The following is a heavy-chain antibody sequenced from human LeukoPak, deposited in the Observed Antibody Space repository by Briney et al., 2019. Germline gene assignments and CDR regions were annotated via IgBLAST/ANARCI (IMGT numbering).Heavy chain of an antibody. Sequence: PSETLSLTCSVSGDSISSYYWSWIRQPPGKGLEWIGYIYYSGSTNYNPSLKSRVTISVDTSKNQFSLKLSSVTAADTAVYYCARDLMGAAGENWFDPWGQGTLVTVSS. D-gene: IGHD6-13*01. CDR3: ARDLMGAAGENWFDP. J-gene: IGHJ5*02. CDR1: GDSISSYY. CDR2: IYYSGST. V-gene: IGHV4-59*01.